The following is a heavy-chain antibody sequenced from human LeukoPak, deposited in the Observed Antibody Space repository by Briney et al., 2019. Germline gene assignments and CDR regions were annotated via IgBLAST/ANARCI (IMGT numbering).Heavy chain of an antibody. D-gene: IGHD2-2*02. CDR2: INSDGSSA. Sequence: GGSLRLSCAASGFSFSGYIMNWVRQAPGKGLVWVSRINSDGSSASYADSVKGRFTISRDNAKNTLYLQMNSLRAEDTAVYYCARALWVPAAIGYWGQGTLVTVSS. V-gene: IGHV3-74*01. CDR3: ARALWVPAAIGY. CDR1: GFSFSGYI. J-gene: IGHJ4*02.